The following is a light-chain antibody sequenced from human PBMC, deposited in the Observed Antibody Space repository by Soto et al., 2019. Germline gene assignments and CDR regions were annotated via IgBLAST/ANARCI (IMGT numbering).Light chain of an antibody. CDR3: STWDDSLNGWV. CDR2: NDD. J-gene: IGLJ3*02. Sequence: QSVLTQPPSASSTPGQTVTISCSGSTSNIGTFYVYWYQQLPGTAPKLLMFNDDQRPSGVPDRFSGSRSGTSASLAISGLQSDDDADYFCSTWDDSLNGWVFGGGTKLTVL. V-gene: IGLV1-44*01. CDR1: TSNIGTFY.